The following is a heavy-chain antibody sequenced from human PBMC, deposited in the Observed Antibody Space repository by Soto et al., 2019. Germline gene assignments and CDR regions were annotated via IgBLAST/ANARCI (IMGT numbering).Heavy chain of an antibody. D-gene: IGHD1-7*01. CDR3: ARGWNYDGYFDY. V-gene: IGHV3-33*01. CDR1: GFTFSSYG. CDR2: IWYDGSNK. J-gene: IGHJ4*02. Sequence: GGSLRLSCAASGFTFSSYGMHWVRQAPGKGLEWVAVIWYDGSNKYYADSVKGRFTISRDNSKNTLYLQMNSLRAEDTAVYYCARGWNYDGYFDYWGQGTLVTVSS.